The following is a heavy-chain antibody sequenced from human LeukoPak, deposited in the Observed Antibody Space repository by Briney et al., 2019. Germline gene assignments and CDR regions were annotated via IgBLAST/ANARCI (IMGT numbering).Heavy chain of an antibody. D-gene: IGHD3-9*01. CDR1: GFSFSGYS. J-gene: IGHJ6*02. V-gene: IGHV3-48*02. CDR3: ARVRPNFDNYAMDV. CDR2: ISSSSSTI. Sequence: GGSLRLSCAASGFSFSGYSMNWVRQAPGKGLEWISYISSSSSTIYYADSVKGRFTISRDNAKNSLYLQMNSLRDEDTAVYFCARVRPNFDNYAMDVWGQGTTVTVSS.